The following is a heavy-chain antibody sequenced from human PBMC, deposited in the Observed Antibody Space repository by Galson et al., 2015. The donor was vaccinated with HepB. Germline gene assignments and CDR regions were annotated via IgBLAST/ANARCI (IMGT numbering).Heavy chain of an antibody. V-gene: IGHV4-34*01. CDR3: ASSVSYYGSGTP. Sequence: SETLSLTCAVYGGSFSGYYWSWIRQPPGKGLEWIGEINHSGSTNYNPSLKGRVTISVDTSKNQFSLKLSSVTAADTAVYYCASSVSYYGSGTPWGRGTLVTVSS. D-gene: IGHD3-10*01. CDR1: GGSFSGYY. CDR2: INHSGST. J-gene: IGHJ2*01.